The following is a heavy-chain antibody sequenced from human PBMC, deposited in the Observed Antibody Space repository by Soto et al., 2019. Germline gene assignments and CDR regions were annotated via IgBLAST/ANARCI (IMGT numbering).Heavy chain of an antibody. CDR2: ISWNSGSI. J-gene: IGHJ4*02. D-gene: IGHD6-13*01. CDR1: GFTFDDYA. V-gene: IGHV3-9*01. CDR3: AKEIPPNAAAGTR. Sequence: ESGGGLVQPGRSLRLSCAASGFTFDDYAMHWVRQAPGKGLEWVSGISWNSGSIGYADSVKGRFTISRDNAKNSLYLQMNSLRAEDTALSYCAKEIPPNAAAGTRWGQGTLVTVSS.